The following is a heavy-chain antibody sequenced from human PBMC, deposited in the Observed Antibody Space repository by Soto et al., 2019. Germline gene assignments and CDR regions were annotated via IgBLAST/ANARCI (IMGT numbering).Heavy chain of an antibody. CDR3: ARGYDFWSGYQSISCFDP. J-gene: IGHJ5*02. V-gene: IGHV1-69*02. CDR2: IIPILGIA. CDR1: GGTFSSYT. Sequence: QVQLVQSGAEVKKPGSSVKVSCKASGGTFSSYTISWVRQAPGQGLEWMGRIIPILGIANYAQKFQGRVTITADKSTSTAYRELSSLRSEDTAVYYCARGYDFWSGYQSISCFDPWGQGTLVTVSS. D-gene: IGHD3-3*01.